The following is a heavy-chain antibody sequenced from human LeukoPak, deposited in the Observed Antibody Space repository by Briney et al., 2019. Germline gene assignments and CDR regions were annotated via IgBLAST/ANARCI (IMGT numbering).Heavy chain of an antibody. D-gene: IGHD5-12*01. J-gene: IGHJ4*02. V-gene: IGHV4-39*07. Sequence: SETLSLTCTVSGGPISSSIYFWGWIRQPPGKGLEWIGSIYYGGSTYYNPSLKSRVTISVDTSKNQFSLKLSSVTAADTAVYYCARDTKYREYCGYGSFDYWGQGTLVTVSS. CDR2: IYYGGST. CDR1: GGPISSSIYF. CDR3: ARDTKYREYCGYGSFDY.